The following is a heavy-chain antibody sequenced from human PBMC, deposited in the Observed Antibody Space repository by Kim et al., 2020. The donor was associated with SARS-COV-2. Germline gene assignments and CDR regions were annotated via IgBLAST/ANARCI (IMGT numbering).Heavy chain of an antibody. CDR1: GGSITTSDYY. D-gene: IGHD2-15*01. J-gene: IGHJ3*01. CDR2: VYYSGST. CDR3: VKALLGGFDV. V-gene: IGHV4-39*01. Sequence: SETLSLTCTVSGGSITTSDYYWGYIRQPPGKELEWIGNVYYSGSTYYNPSLKSRVTISVDTSRNQFSLKLNSVTAADTAVYYCVKALLGGFDVWGQGTMV.